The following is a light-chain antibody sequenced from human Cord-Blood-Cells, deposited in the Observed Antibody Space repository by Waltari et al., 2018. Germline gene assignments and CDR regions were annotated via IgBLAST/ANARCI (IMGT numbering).Light chain of an antibody. Sequence: SYELTHQPSVSVSAGHTANITSAVADVGETNPCWDQQKPDQSPVLVIYQDSKPPSGIPERFSGSNSGNTATLTISGTQAMDEADYYGQAWDSSTVVFGGGTKLTVL. J-gene: IGLJ2*01. V-gene: IGLV3-1*01. CDR3: QAWDSSTVV. CDR2: QDS. CDR1: DVGETN.